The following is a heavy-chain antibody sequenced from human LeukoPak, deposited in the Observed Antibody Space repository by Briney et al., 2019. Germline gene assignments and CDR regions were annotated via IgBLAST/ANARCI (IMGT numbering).Heavy chain of an antibody. CDR3: ARNSGYDLIDY. Sequence: SETLSLTCTVSGGSISSYYWSWIRQPPGKGLEWIGYIYYSGSTNYNPSLKSRVTISVDTSKNQLSLKLSSVTAADTAVYYCARNSGYDLIDYWGQGTLVTVSS. D-gene: IGHD5-12*01. CDR1: GGSISSYY. V-gene: IGHV4-59*01. CDR2: IYYSGST. J-gene: IGHJ4*02.